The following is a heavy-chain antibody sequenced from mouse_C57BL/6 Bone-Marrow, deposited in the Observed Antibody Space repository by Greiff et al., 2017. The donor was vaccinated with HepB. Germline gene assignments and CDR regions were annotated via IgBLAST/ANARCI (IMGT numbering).Heavy chain of an antibody. V-gene: IGHV7-3*01. CDR3: ARSEDAMDY. Sequence: EVKLEESGGGLVQPGGSLSLSCAASGFTFTDYYMSWVRQPPGKALEWLGFIRNKANGYTTEYSASVKGRFTISRDNSQSILYLQMNALRAEDSATYYCARSEDAMDYWGQGTSVTVSS. CDR2: IRNKANGYTT. CDR1: GFTFTDYY. J-gene: IGHJ4*01.